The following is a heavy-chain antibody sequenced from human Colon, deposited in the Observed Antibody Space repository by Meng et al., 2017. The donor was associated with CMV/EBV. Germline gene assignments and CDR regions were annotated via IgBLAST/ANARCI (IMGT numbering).Heavy chain of an antibody. Sequence: GGSLRLSCAASGFDFSDYSMNWVRQAPGKGLEWVSSISRDNNYILYEDSIKGRFTISRDNAKNSLYLQMSSLRSEDTAVYYCARASVLQYCTATNCPPPYYYGVDVWGQGTTVTVSS. CDR3: ARASVLQYCTATNCPPPYYYGVDV. D-gene: IGHD2-8*02. CDR1: GFDFSDYS. J-gene: IGHJ6*02. CDR2: ISRDNNYI. V-gene: IGHV3-21*04.